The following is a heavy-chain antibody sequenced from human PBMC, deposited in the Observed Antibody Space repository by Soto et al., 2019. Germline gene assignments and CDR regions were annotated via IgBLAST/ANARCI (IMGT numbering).Heavy chain of an antibody. Sequence: ESGGGLVQPGGSLRLSCAASRLTFSDYYMSWIRQAPGKGLEWLSHISSSGTTIHYADSVKGRFTISRDNAKKSLFLQMNSLRAEDTAVYYCVARIQLWNRVDFWGQGTLVTASS. CDR1: RLTFSDYY. CDR2: ISSSGTTI. CDR3: VARIQLWNRVDF. J-gene: IGHJ4*02. D-gene: IGHD5-18*01. V-gene: IGHV3-11*01.